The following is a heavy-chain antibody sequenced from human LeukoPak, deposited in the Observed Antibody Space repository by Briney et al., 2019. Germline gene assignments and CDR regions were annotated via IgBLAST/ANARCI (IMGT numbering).Heavy chain of an antibody. CDR1: GFTFSIYA. CDR2: ISYDGSNK. D-gene: IGHD3-10*01. CDR3: ARDPSYYGSGTELFYYFDS. V-gene: IGHV3-30-3*01. J-gene: IGHJ4*02. Sequence: GRSLRLSCAASGFTFSIYAMHWVRQAPGKGLEWVAVISYDGSNKYYANSVKGRFTFSRDNPKNTLYLQMNSLRAEDTAVYYCARDPSYYGSGTELFYYFDSWGQGTLVTVSS.